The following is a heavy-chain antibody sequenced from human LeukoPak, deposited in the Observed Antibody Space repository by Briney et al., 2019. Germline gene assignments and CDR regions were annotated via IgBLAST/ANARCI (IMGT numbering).Heavy chain of an antibody. CDR1: GFTFSDYY. V-gene: IGHV3-11*01. CDR2: ISSSGSTI. J-gene: IGHJ4*02. D-gene: IGHD3-22*01. CDR3: ARCSSGYYGDYYFDY. Sequence: PGGSLRLSCAASGFTFSDYYMSWIRQAPGKGLEWVSYISSSGSTIYYADSVKGRFTISWDNAKNSLYLQMNSLRAEDTAVYYCARCSSGYYGDYYFDYWGQGTLVTVSS.